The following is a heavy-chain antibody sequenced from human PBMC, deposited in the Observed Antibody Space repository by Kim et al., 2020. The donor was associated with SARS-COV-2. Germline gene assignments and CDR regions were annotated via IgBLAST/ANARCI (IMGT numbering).Heavy chain of an antibody. V-gene: IGHV4-34*01. Sequence: SETLSLTCAVYGGSFSGYYWSWIRQPPGKGLEWIGEINHSGSTNYNPSLKSRVTISVDTSKNQFSLKLSSVTAADTAVYYCARKGGRAAIHYYYYYYMD. J-gene: IGHJ6*03. CDR1: GGSFSGYY. D-gene: IGHD2-2*01. CDR2: INHSGST. CDR3: ARKGGRAAIHYYYYYYMD.